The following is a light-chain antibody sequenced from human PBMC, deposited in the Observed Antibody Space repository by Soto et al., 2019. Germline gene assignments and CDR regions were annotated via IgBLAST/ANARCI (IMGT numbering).Light chain of an antibody. V-gene: IGKV1-5*03. CDR3: QQYYTNSQAS. Sequence: DIQMTQSPSTLSGSVGDRVTITCRASQTISSWLAWYQQKPGKAPKLLIYKASTLKSGVPSRFSGSGSGTEFTLTISSLQPDDFATYHCQQYYTNSQASFGQGTKVEIK. J-gene: IGKJ1*01. CDR2: KAS. CDR1: QTISSW.